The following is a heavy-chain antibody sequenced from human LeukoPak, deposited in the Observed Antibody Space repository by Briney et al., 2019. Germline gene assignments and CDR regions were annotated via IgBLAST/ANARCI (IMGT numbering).Heavy chain of an antibody. D-gene: IGHD6-13*01. Sequence: SQTLSLTCTVSGGSISSGGYSWSWLRQPPGKGLEWIGNIHHSGGTYYNPSLKSRVTISVDRSKNQFSLTLNSVTAADTAAYYCARDLPLAAAAKDVFDLWGQGTLVTVSS. CDR1: GGSISSGGYS. J-gene: IGHJ3*01. CDR3: ARDLPLAAAAKDVFDL. CDR2: IHHSGGT. V-gene: IGHV4-30-2*01.